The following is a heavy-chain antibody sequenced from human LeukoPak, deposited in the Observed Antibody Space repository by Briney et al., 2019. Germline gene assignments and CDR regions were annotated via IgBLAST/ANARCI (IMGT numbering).Heavy chain of an antibody. CDR3: ARGGSPYQLLKLLDY. J-gene: IGHJ4*02. D-gene: IGHD2-2*01. CDR2: ISSNGGST. CDR1: GLTFSSYA. Sequence: GGSLRLSCAASGLTFSSYAMHWVRQAPGKGLEYVSAISSNGGSTYYANSVKGRFTISRDNSKNTLYLQMGSLRAEDMAVYYCARGGSPYQLLKLLDYWGQGTLVTVSS. V-gene: IGHV3-64*01.